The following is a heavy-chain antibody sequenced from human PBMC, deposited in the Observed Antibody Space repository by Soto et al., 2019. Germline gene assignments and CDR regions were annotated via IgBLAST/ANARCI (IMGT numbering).Heavy chain of an antibody. D-gene: IGHD3-9*01. CDR3: AIDHYDILTGSGWFDP. Sequence: QMQVVESGGGLVKPGGSLRLSCAASGFNFSDYYMSWLRQAPGKGPEWLSYISSSSTYTNYADSVQGRFTISRDNAKNSLYLQMNDLRAGDTAVYYCAIDHYDILTGSGWFDPWGQGTLVTVSS. J-gene: IGHJ5*02. CDR2: ISSSSTYT. V-gene: IGHV3-11*06. CDR1: GFNFSDYY.